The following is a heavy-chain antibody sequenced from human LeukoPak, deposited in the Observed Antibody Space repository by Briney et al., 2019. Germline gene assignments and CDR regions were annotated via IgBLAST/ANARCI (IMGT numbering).Heavy chain of an antibody. Sequence: GSLRLSCATSGFTFSNYNMNWVRQAPGKGLEWVSRINGDGRNINYADSVRGRFTISRDNAKNTLYLQMNTLRVEDTAVYYCTRDLMDYDVSTGLHHYYMDVWGQGTTVTVSS. V-gene: IGHV3-74*01. J-gene: IGHJ6*02. CDR3: TRDLMDYDVSTGLHHYYMDV. CDR1: GFTFSNYN. D-gene: IGHD3-9*01. CDR2: INGDGRNI.